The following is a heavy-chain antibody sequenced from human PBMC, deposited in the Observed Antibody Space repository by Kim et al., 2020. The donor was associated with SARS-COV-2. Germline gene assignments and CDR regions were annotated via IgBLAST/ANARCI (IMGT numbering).Heavy chain of an antibody. J-gene: IGHJ4*02. CDR1: GFTFSDYA. V-gene: IGHV3-23*01. CDR3: AKLRGANFAALYSDY. CDR2: MTGSGGST. D-gene: IGHD6-6*01. Sequence: GGSLRLSCVASGFTFSDYAMNWVRQAPGKGLEWVSAMTGSGGSTFYADSVKGRSTISRDNSKNMLYLEITGLRAEDTAVYYCAKLRGANFAALYSDYWGQGTLATVSS.